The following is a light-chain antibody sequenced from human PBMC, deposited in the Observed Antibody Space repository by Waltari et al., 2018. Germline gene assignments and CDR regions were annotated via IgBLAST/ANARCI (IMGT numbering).Light chain of an antibody. CDR1: ALANQY. Sequence: SYELTQPPSVSVSPGQTARITCPGAALANQYVYWYQQKPGQAPVLMIYKDTERPSGIHERFSGSSSGTTVTLTISGVQAEDEADYYCQSSDTNCTHVFGIGTKVTVL. V-gene: IGLV3-25*03. CDR3: QSSDTNCTHV. CDR2: KDT. J-gene: IGLJ1*01.